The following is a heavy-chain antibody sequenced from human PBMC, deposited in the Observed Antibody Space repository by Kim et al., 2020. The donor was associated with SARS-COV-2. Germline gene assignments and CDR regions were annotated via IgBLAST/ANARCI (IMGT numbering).Heavy chain of an antibody. CDR1: GASINSGDYF. Sequence: SETLSLTCTVSGASINSGDYFWNWIRQPAGKGLEWIGRIYTSGSTSYNPSLNSRVTISLDTSKNQFSLKLSSVTAADTAVYYCARDKAVRGVGRVSSFDYLGQGTLVTVSS. CDR2: IYTSGST. CDR3: ARDKAVRGVGRVSSFDY. V-gene: IGHV4-61*02. J-gene: IGHJ4*02. D-gene: IGHD2-8*02.